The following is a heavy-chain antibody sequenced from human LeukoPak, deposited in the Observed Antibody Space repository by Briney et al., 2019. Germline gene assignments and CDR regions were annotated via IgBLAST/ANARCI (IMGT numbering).Heavy chain of an antibody. CDR2: INGDGSST. CDR3: ARGAYYFDY. D-gene: IGHD3-16*01. Sequence: PGGSLRLSCAASGFTFSNYWMHWVRQVPGKGLVWVSRINGDGSSTNYADFVRGRFTISRDNARDTLYLQMNSLRAEDTAVYYCARGAYYFDYWGQGTLVTVSS. CDR1: GFTFSNYW. V-gene: IGHV3-74*01. J-gene: IGHJ4*02.